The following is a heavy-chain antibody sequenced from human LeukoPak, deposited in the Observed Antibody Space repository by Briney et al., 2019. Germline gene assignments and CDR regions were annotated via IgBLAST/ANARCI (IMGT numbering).Heavy chain of an antibody. J-gene: IGHJ4*02. V-gene: IGHV4-30-4*01. CDR2: IYYSGST. CDR3: ARTQGGYSYGNFGY. D-gene: IGHD5-18*01. CDR1: GGSISSGDYY. Sequence: SQTLSLTCTVSGGSISSGDYYWSWIRQPPGKGLEWIGYIYYSGSTYYNPSLKSRITISVDTSKNHFSLKLSSVTAADTAVYYCARTQGGYSYGNFGYWGQGTLVTVSS.